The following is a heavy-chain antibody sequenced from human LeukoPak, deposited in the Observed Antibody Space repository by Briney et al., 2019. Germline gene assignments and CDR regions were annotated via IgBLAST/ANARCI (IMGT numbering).Heavy chain of an antibody. CDR2: IGGSGGST. CDR1: GFTVSGNY. J-gene: IGHJ5*02. CDR3: AKSRWGYYDCGES. Sequence: GGSLRLSCAASGFTVSGNYMSWVRQAPGKGLEWVSAIGGSGGSTYYADSVKGRFTTSRDSSKNTLYLQMNSLRAEDTAVYYCAKSRWGYYDCGESWGQGTLVTVSS. V-gene: IGHV3-23*01. D-gene: IGHD3-22*01.